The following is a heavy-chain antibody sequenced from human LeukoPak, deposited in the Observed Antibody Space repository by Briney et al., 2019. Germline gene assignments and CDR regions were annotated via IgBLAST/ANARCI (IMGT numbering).Heavy chain of an antibody. CDR1: VFNFS. J-gene: IGHJ5*02. CDR2: ISGSGQTT. V-gene: IGHV3-23*01. Sequence: GGSLRLSCTASVFNFSMAWVRQSPGMGLEWVSSISGSGQTTYYADFVRGRFTISRDSSKNTVYLQMSGLRVEDTALYYYAKMVGRVWYKVPDTWGQGPLVTVSS. D-gene: IGHD6-19*01. CDR3: AKMVGRVWYKVPDT.